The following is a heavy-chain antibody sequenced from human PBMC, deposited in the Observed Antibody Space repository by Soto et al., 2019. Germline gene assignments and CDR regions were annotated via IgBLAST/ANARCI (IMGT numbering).Heavy chain of an antibody. J-gene: IGHJ4*02. CDR1: GFTVSNKY. V-gene: IGHV3-53*01. CDR2: IYSGNTT. D-gene: IGHD3-22*01. CDR3: AGGGGYYDTHGYSGYYFDS. Sequence: EVQLVESGGGLVQPGGSLRLSCAASGFTVSNKYMSWVRQAPGKGLECVSFIYSGNTTYYADSVKGRFTISRDNSKNTLYLQMDSLRGEDTAVYYCAGGGGYYDTHGYSGYYFDSWGQGTLVTVTS.